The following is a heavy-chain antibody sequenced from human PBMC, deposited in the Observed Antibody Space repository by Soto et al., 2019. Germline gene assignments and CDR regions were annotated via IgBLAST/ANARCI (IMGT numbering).Heavy chain of an antibody. V-gene: IGHV3-33*01. CDR2: ISNDENIK. J-gene: IGHJ4*02. D-gene: IGHD5-12*01. CDR1: GFNFGNFG. Sequence: HPGGSLGLSCVASGFNFGNFGMHWVRQAPGKGLEWLTVISNDENIKQDSVRGRFAIARDNSKNTLYLHLTSLRAEDTAIYYCARGLRGVLDYWGQGTLVTVSS. CDR3: ARGLRGVLDY.